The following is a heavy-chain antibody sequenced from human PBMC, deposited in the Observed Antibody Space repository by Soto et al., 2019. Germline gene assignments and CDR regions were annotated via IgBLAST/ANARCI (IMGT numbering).Heavy chain of an antibody. J-gene: IGHJ6*02. CDR1: GGSISSGYSY. V-gene: IGHV4-30-4*01. CDR2: IYYSGNX. Sequence: SETLSLTCSVSGGSISSGYSYWSWIRQPPGKGLEWIGNIYYSGNXYYNPSLKSRLIISIDTSKNQFSLKSVTPEDTAVYYCGTFLSTTSPDVWGQGTTVTVSS. D-gene: IGHD2-2*01. CDR3: GTFLSTTSPDV.